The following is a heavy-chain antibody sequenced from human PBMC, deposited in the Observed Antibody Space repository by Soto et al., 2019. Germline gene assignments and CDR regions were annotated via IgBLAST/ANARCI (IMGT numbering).Heavy chain of an antibody. CDR1: GFTFSGLG. Sequence: QVQLVESGGGVGQPGRSLRLSCAASGFTFSGLGMHWVRQAPGNGLEWVAVIRYDGSNIYYADAVKGRFTISRDNAKDTLYLQMNSLRADDTAVYYCARDGVGHTTFFGYFDYWGQGTLVTVSS. D-gene: IGHD1-26*01. CDR2: IRYDGSNI. CDR3: ARDGVGHTTFFGYFDY. V-gene: IGHV3-33*01. J-gene: IGHJ4*02.